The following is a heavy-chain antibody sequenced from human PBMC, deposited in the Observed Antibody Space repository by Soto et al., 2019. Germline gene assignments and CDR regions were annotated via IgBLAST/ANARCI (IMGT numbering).Heavy chain of an antibody. CDR1: GGSIGSSTYY. Sequence: QLQVQESGPGLVKPSETLSLTCTVSGGSIGSSTYYWSWIRQPPGKGLEWIGSVYHTGTTYYNPSLKSPVTISVDTSKNQFSLKLTSVTAADTAVYYCARPHYSSSSHFDYWGQGTLVTVSS. D-gene: IGHD6-6*01. CDR3: ARPHYSSSSHFDY. V-gene: IGHV4-39*01. CDR2: VYHTGTT. J-gene: IGHJ4*02.